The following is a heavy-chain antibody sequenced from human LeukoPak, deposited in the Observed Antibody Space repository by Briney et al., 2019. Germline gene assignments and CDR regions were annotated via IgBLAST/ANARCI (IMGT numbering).Heavy chain of an antibody. CDR3: ARDPIAAAGRYYYYYGMDV. CDR2: IKQDGSEK. J-gene: IGHJ6*02. V-gene: IGHV3-7*01. Sequence: GGSLRLSCAASGFTFSSYWMSWVRQAPGKGLEWVANIKQDGSEKYYADSVKGRFTISRDNAKNSLYLQMNSLRAEDTAVYYCARDPIAAAGRYYYYYGMDVWGQGTTVTVSS. D-gene: IGHD6-13*01. CDR1: GFTFSSYW.